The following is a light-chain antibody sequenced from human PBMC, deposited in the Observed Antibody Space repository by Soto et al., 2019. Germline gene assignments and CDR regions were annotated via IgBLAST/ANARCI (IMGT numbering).Light chain of an antibody. J-gene: IGKJ5*01. Sequence: EIVLTQSPGILSLSPGERASLSCGASQSISSSFLAWYQQKPGQAPRLLIYGASSRATGIPDRFSGTGSETDFTLTISRLEPEDFAVYYCQQCDNSPITFGQGTRLEIK. CDR1: QSISSSF. V-gene: IGKV3-20*01. CDR3: QQCDNSPIT. CDR2: GAS.